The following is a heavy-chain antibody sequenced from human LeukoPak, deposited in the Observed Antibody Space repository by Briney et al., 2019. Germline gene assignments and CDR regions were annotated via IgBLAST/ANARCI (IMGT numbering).Heavy chain of an antibody. V-gene: IGHV4-4*02. CDR3: ARLSNYYDSSGYPLLDY. J-gene: IGHJ4*02. Sequence: SGTLSLTCAVSGGSISSTNWWSWVRQPPGKGLEWIGEIYHSGSTNYNPSLKSRVTISVDKSKNQFSLKLSSVTAADTAVYYCARLSNYYDSSGYPLLDYWGQGTLVTVSS. CDR1: GGSISSTNW. CDR2: IYHSGST. D-gene: IGHD3-22*01.